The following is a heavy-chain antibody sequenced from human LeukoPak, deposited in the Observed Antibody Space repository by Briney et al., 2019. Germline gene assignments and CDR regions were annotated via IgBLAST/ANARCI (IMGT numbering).Heavy chain of an antibody. CDR3: ARRGRQYSGSYFDC. CDR1: GYTFTNSW. J-gene: IGHJ4*02. V-gene: IGHV5-51*01. Sequence: GESLKNSSKGSGYTFTNSWIAWVRQMPGKGLEWMGIIYPGDADTRYSPSFQGQVTISADKSISTAYLQWSSLKASDTAMYYCARRGRQYSGSYFDCWGQGTLVTVSS. CDR2: IYPGDADT. D-gene: IGHD1-26*01.